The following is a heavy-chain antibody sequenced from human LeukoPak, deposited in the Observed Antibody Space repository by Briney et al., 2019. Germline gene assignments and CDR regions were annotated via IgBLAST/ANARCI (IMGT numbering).Heavy chain of an antibody. V-gene: IGHV3-30*03. CDR3: ARGRRGYYYGSGSPFDY. J-gene: IGHJ4*02. CDR1: GFTFSSYG. D-gene: IGHD3-10*01. CDR2: ISYDGSNK. Sequence: GGSLRLSCAASGFTFSSYGMHWVRQAPGKGLEWVAVISYDGSNKYYADSVKGRFTISRDNSKNTLYLQMNSLRAEDTAVYYCARGRRGYYYGSGSPFDYWGQGTLVTVSS.